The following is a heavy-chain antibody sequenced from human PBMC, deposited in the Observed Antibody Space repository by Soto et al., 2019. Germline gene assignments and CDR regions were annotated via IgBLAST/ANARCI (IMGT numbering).Heavy chain of an antibody. CDR1: GGSISSSSYY. CDR2: IYYSGST. J-gene: IGHJ6*02. D-gene: IGHD2-2*03. Sequence: QLQLQESGPGLVKPSETLSLTCTVSGGSISSSSYYWGWIRQPPGKGLEWIGSIYYSGSTYYNPSLKSRVTISVATSKNQFSLKLSSVTAADTAVYYCARRGYCSSTSCYAGVDGMDVWGQGTTVTVSS. V-gene: IGHV4-39*01. CDR3: ARRGYCSSTSCYAGVDGMDV.